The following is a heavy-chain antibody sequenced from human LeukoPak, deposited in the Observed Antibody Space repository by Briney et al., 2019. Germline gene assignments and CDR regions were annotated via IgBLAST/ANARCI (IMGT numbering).Heavy chain of an antibody. CDR3: AKSYYDSSGYREFDY. CDR1: GFTFSSDA. J-gene: IGHJ4*02. D-gene: IGHD3-22*01. CDR2: IIGSGGST. Sequence: GGSLRLSCAASGFTFSSDAMSSGRQAPGKGLEWVSAIIGSGGSTYYADSVKGRFTISRDNSKNTLYLQMNSLRAEDTAVYYCAKSYYDSSGYREFDYWGQGTLVTVSS. V-gene: IGHV3-23*01.